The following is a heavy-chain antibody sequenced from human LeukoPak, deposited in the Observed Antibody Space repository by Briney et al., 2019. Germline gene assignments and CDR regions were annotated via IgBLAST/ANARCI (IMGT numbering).Heavy chain of an antibody. Sequence: ASVKVSCKASGYTFTSYGISWVRQAPGQGLEWMGWISAYNGNTNYAQKLQGRVTMTKDTSTSTAYMELRSLRSDDTAVYYCARVLPVCSSTSCYMYYFDYWGQGTLVTVSS. CDR2: ISAYNGNT. D-gene: IGHD2-2*02. V-gene: IGHV1-18*01. J-gene: IGHJ4*02. CDR1: GYTFTSYG. CDR3: ARVLPVCSSTSCYMYYFDY.